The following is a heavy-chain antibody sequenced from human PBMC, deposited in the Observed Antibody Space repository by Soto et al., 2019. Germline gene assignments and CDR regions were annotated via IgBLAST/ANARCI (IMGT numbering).Heavy chain of an antibody. CDR2: ISYDGSNK. D-gene: IGHD3-22*01. V-gene: IGHV3-30*18. CDR3: AKGGVVIGRDYGMDV. J-gene: IGHJ6*02. CDR1: GFTFSSYG. Sequence: PGGSLRLSCAASGFTFSSYGMHWVRQAPGKGLEWVAVISYDGSNKYYADSVKGRFTISRDNSKNTLYLQMNSLRAEDTAVYYCAKGGVVIGRDYGMDVWDQGTTVTVSS.